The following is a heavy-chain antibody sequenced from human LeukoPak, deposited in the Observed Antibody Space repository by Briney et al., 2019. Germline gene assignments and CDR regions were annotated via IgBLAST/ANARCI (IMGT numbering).Heavy chain of an antibody. CDR1: GFTFSSYA. CDR3: AKPYSSSWYDILYY. Sequence: PGGSLRLSCAASGFTFSSYAMSWVRQAPGKGLGWVSAISGSGGSTYYADSVKGRFTISRDNSKNTLYLQMNSLRAEDTAVYYCAKPYSSSWYDILYYWGQGTLVTVSS. CDR2: ISGSGGST. V-gene: IGHV3-23*01. J-gene: IGHJ4*02. D-gene: IGHD6-13*01.